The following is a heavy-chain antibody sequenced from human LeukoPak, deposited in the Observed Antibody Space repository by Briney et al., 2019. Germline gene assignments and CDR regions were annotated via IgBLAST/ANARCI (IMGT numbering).Heavy chain of an antibody. D-gene: IGHD3-22*01. J-gene: IGHJ4*02. CDR3: ARGRPYYYDSSGYLFDY. V-gene: IGHV1-18*01. CDR1: GYTFTSYG. CDR2: ISAYNGNT. Sequence: ASVKVSCKASGYTFTSYGISWVRQAPGQGLEWMGWISAYNGNTNYVQKLQGRVTMTTDTSTSTAYMELRSLRSDDTAVYYCARGRPYYYDSSGYLFDYWGQGTLVTVSS.